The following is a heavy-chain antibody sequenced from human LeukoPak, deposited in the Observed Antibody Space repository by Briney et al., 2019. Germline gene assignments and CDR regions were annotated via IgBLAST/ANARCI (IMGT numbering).Heavy chain of an antibody. D-gene: IGHD6-19*01. CDR3: ARSPHSSGWYYFDY. Sequence: GGSLRLSCAASGFTFSSYEMNWVRQASGKGLEWVSYISSSGSTIYYADSVKGRFTISRDNAKNSLYLQMNSLRAEDTAVYYCARSPHSSGWYYFDYWGQGTLVTVSS. CDR1: GFTFSSYE. CDR2: ISSSGSTI. V-gene: IGHV3-48*03. J-gene: IGHJ4*02.